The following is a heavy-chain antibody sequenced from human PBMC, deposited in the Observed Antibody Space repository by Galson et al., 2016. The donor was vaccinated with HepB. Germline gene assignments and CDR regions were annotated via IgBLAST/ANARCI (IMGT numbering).Heavy chain of an antibody. CDR3: AKLPSRYYGSGAGYGMDI. J-gene: IGHJ6*02. CDR2: ISGSINAT. CDR1: GFTFTNYA. V-gene: IGHV3-23*01. Sequence: SLRLSCAASGFTFTNYAMIWVRQAPGKGLQWVSGISGSINATYYADSVKGRFIISRDDSKNTLYLQMHSLRAEDTALYYCAKLPSRYYGSGAGYGMDIWGQGTTVTVSS. D-gene: IGHD3-10*01.